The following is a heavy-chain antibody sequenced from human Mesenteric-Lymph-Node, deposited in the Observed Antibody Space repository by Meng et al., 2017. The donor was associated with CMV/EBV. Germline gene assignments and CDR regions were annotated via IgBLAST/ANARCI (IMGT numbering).Heavy chain of an antibody. V-gene: IGHV3-23*01. Sequence: GESLKISCAASGFPFSDYAMSWVRQAPGKGLEWVSGISGSGGTIYYADSVKGRFTMSKDKSKNMLYLQMNSLRVEDTAVYYCAKETPGGPTNPSFDYWGQGTLVTVSS. J-gene: IGHJ4*02. CDR3: AKETPGGPTNPSFDY. CDR2: ISGSGGTI. CDR1: GFPFSDYA. D-gene: IGHD1-14*01.